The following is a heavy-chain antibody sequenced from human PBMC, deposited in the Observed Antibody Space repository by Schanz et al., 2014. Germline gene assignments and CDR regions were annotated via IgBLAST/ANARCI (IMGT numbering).Heavy chain of an antibody. Sequence: VHLLESGGGLVEPGGSLRLSCAASGFSFSDYYMSWIRQAPGKGLEWVSFIYIGGNTYYADSVKGRFTISRDNSKNTVYIQMNSLRAEDTAVYYCARGGPAYYFDDWGQGTLXTVSS. V-gene: IGHV3-66*01. CDR3: ARGGPAYYFDD. CDR2: IYIGGNT. J-gene: IGHJ4*02. CDR1: GFSFSDYY.